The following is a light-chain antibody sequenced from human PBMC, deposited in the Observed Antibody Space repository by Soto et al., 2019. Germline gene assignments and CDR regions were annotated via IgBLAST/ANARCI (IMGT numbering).Light chain of an antibody. CDR2: EVS. V-gene: IGLV2-14*01. Sequence: QSVLTQPASVSGSPGQSITISCTGTNSDVGDYNYVSWYQQHPGQAPKLIISEVSDRPLGISTRFSGSKSGNTASLTISGLQAEDEAGYYCSSYTSSGTVVFGGGTKLTVL. CDR1: NSDVGDYNY. J-gene: IGLJ2*01. CDR3: SSYTSSGTVV.